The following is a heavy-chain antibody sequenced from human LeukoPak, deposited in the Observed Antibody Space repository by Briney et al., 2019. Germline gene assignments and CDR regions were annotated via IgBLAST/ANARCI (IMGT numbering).Heavy chain of an antibody. D-gene: IGHD3-10*01. CDR2: ISSSGSTI. V-gene: IGHV3-48*03. Sequence: GGSLRLSCAASGFTFSSYEMNWVRQAPGKGLEWVSYISSSGSTIYYADSVKGRFTISRDNAKNSLYLQMNSLRAEDTAVYYCARVDGELLDHWGQGTLVTVSS. CDR1: GFTFSSYE. CDR3: ARVDGELLDH. J-gene: IGHJ4*02.